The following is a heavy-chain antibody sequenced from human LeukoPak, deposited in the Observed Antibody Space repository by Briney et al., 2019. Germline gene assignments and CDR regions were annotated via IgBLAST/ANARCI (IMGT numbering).Heavy chain of an antibody. CDR2: INHSGST. V-gene: IGHV4-34*01. CDR1: GGSFSGYY. Sequence: MTSETLSLTCAVYGGSFSGYYWSWIRQPPGKGLEWIGEINHSGSTNYNPSLKSRVTISVDTSKNQFSLKLSSVTAADTAVYYCARGTRFYYYGMDVWGQGTTVTGSS. D-gene: IGHD3-3*01. CDR3: ARGTRFYYYGMDV. J-gene: IGHJ6*02.